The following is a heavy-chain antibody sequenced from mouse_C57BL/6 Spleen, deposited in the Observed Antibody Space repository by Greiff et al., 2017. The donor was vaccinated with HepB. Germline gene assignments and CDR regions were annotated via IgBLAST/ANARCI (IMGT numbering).Heavy chain of an antibody. J-gene: IGHJ2*01. V-gene: IGHV5-9*01. Sequence: DVMLVESGGGLVKPGGSLKLSCAASGFTFSSYTMSWVRQTPEKRLVWVATISGGGGNTYYPDSVKGRFTISRDNAKNTLYLQMSSLRSEDTALYYCAREDYWGQGTTLTVSS. CDR3: AREDY. CDR1: GFTFSSYT. CDR2: ISGGGGNT.